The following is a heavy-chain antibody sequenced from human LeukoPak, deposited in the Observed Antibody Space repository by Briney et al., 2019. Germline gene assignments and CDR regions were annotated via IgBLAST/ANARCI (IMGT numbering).Heavy chain of an antibody. CDR3: VRDRSLAPGRDFGRGHFDY. D-gene: IGHD3-3*01. CDR1: GYTFTGYY. J-gene: IGHJ4*02. CDR2: INPNSGGT. Sequence: ASVKVSCKASGYTFTGYYMHWVRQAPGQGLEWMGWINPNSGGTNYAQKFQGRVTMTRDTSISTAYMELSRLRSDDTAVYYCVRDRSLAPGRDFGRGHFDYWGQGTLVTVSS. V-gene: IGHV1-2*02.